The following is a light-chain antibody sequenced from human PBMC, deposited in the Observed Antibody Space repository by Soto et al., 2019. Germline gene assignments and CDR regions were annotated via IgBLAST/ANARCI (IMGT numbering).Light chain of an antibody. J-gene: IGLJ2*01. CDR2: DVN. Sequence: LTQPAPLSWAPGPSITISLTGTRRDIGAYNFVSWYQQHPGKAPKLMLYDVNIRPSGVSNRFSGSKSDNTASLTISGLQAEDEADYYCTSWTTSTTMIFGGGTKVTVL. CDR1: RRDIGAYNF. V-gene: IGLV2-14*03. CDR3: TSWTTSTTMI.